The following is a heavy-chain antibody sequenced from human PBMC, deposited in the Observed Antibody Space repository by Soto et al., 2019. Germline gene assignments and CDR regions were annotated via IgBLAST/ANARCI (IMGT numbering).Heavy chain of an antibody. CDR3: AARSPAFDY. CDR1: GYTFTSYG. J-gene: IGHJ4*02. Sequence: QVQLVQSGPEVKKPGASVKVSCKTSGYTFTSYGISWVRQAPGQGLEWMGWITTDKGKTTYAQKFQGRVTMTTDTSTKTAYMELRSLRSDDKAVYYCAARSPAFDYWGQGTLVTVSS. CDR2: ITTDKGKT. V-gene: IGHV1-18*01.